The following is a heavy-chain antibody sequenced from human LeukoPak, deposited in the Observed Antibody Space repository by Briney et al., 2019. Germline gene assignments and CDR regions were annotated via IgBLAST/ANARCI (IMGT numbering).Heavy chain of an antibody. Sequence: GGSLRLSCAASGFTVSSNYMSWVRQAPGKGLEWVSVIYSGGSTYYADSVKGRFTISRDNSKNTLYLQMNSLRAEDTAVYYCARDKGYYDSSGYSFRWFDPWGQGTLVTVSS. D-gene: IGHD3-22*01. CDR1: GFTVSSNY. J-gene: IGHJ5*02. CDR2: IYSGGST. V-gene: IGHV3-53*01. CDR3: ARDKGYYDSSGYSFRWFDP.